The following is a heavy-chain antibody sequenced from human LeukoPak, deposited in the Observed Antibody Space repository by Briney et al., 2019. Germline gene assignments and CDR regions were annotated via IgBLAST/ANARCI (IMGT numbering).Heavy chain of an antibody. J-gene: IGHJ3*02. CDR1: GFTFSNYE. CDR2: ISTSGSTI. D-gene: IGHD1-1*01. Sequence: GGSLRLSCTASGFTFSNYELNWVRQAPGKGLEWVSYISTSGSTIDYADSVKGRFTISRDNAKNSLYVQMNSLRAEDTAIYYCATDAGNGTAPADSAFDIWCQGTMVSVSS. V-gene: IGHV3-48*03. CDR3: ATDAGNGTAPADSAFDI.